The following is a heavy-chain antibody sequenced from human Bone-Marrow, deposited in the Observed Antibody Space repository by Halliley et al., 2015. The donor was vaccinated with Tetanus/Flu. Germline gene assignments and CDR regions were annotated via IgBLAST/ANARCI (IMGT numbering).Heavy chain of an antibody. Sequence: GVEWVARVGDDGISTSYADSVKGRFTISRDNGKNMVYLQMSSLRAEDTAVYYCARVERWFDPWGQGTLVTVSS. CDR3: ARVERWFDP. CDR2: VGDDGIST. V-gene: IGHV3-74*01. J-gene: IGHJ5*02.